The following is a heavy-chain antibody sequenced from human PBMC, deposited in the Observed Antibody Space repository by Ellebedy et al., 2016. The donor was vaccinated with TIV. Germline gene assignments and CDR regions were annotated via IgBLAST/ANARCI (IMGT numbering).Heavy chain of an antibody. J-gene: IGHJ5*02. V-gene: IGHV4-34*01. D-gene: IGHD2-15*01. CDR3: ARTVVAANNWFDP. CDR1: GGSFSGYY. Sequence: MPGGSLTLSCAVYGGSFSGYYWSWIRQPPGKGLEWIGEINHSGSTNSNPSLKSRVPISVDTSKNQFSLKLSSVTAADTAVYYCARTVVAANNWFDPWGQGTLVTVSS. CDR2: INHSGST.